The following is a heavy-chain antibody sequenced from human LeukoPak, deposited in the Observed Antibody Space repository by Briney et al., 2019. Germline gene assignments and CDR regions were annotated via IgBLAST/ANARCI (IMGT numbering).Heavy chain of an antibody. J-gene: IGHJ4*02. CDR3: ARYYYDSSGYFDGLNY. D-gene: IGHD3-22*01. V-gene: IGHV3-74*01. CDR2: INSDGSST. CDR1: GFTFSSYW. Sequence: GGSLRLSCASCGFTFSSYWMHWVRQAPGKGLVWVSRINSDGSSTSYADSVKGRFTISRDNAKNTLYLQMNSLRAEDTAVYYCARYYYDSSGYFDGLNYWGQGTLVTVSS.